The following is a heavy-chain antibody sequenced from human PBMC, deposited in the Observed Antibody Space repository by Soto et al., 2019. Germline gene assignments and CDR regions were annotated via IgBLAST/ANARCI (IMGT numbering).Heavy chain of an antibody. CDR3: ARVVHPSSWYVGGWFDP. CDR2: ISAYNGNT. Sequence: QVQLVQSGAEVKKPGASVKVSCKASGYTFTSYGISWVRQAPGQGLEWMGWISAYNGNTNYAQKLQGRVTMTTDTSTITAYMELRSLRSDDTAVYYCARVVHPSSWYVGGWFDPWGQGTLVTVSS. CDR1: GYTFTSYG. J-gene: IGHJ5*02. D-gene: IGHD6-13*01. V-gene: IGHV1-18*01.